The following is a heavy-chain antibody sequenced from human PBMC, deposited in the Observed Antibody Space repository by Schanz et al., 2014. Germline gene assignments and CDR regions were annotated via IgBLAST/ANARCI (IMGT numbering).Heavy chain of an antibody. J-gene: IGHJ4*02. CDR2: INPNSGAT. V-gene: IGHV1-2*02. CDR1: GYTFTVYY. D-gene: IGHD5-12*01. CDR3: ARAAYGGYTSTPLRY. Sequence: QVQLVQSGAEVKKPGASVKVSCKASGYTFTVYYMHWVRQAPGQGLEWLGWINPNSGATSSAQKFQGRVTMTRATSTSTVNMELTSLRSEDTAVYYCARAAYGGYTSTPLRYWGQGTLVTVSS.